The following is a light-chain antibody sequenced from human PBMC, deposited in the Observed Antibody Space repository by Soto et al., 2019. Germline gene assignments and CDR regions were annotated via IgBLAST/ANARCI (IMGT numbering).Light chain of an antibody. CDR1: QSVSNNY. V-gene: IGKV3-20*01. J-gene: IGKJ2*01. CDR3: QQYGGSPPYT. CDR2: GAS. Sequence: EIVLTQSPGTLSLSPGERATLSCRASQSVSNNYLAWYQQKPGQAPRLLIYGASSRATGIPERFSGSGSGTDFTLIISRLEPEDFAVYHCQQYGGSPPYTFGQGTKLEIK.